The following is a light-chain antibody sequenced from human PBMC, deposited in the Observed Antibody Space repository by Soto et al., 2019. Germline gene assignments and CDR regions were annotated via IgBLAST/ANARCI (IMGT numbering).Light chain of an antibody. Sequence: QSALTQPASVSGSPGQSITVSCTGSSSDVGGHNYVSWYQHHPSKAPKLMIYEVTNRPSGVSNRFSGSKSGNTASLTISGLQAEDEADYYCGSYTSASTPYVFGTGTKLTVL. CDR2: EVT. CDR3: GSYTSASTPYV. J-gene: IGLJ1*01. V-gene: IGLV2-14*01. CDR1: SSDVGGHNY.